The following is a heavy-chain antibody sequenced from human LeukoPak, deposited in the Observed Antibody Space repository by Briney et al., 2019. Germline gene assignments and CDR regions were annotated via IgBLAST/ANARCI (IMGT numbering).Heavy chain of an antibody. CDR1: GGSISSDDYP. J-gene: IGHJ4*02. V-gene: IGHV4-31*01. CDR2: IFYTGTT. Sequence: PSQTLSLICPVSGGSISSDDYPWSWIRQNPGKGLEWIGNIFYTGTTYYHPSLKSPLTISAATSKNHFSLKLTSVIVADTAVYYCARRAGGWYYWGRGTLATVSS. CDR3: ARRAGGWYY.